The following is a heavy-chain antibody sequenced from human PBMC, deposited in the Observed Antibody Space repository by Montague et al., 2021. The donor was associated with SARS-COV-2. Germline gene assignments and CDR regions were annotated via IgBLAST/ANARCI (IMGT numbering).Heavy chain of an antibody. D-gene: IGHD3-10*01. CDR3: ARAVSVRRAVNWFDP. Sequence: SETLSLTCTVSGSSMSDHYWAWIRQPPGKGLEWLAYIYYSGGINSNASLKSRVSISVDTSKNQFSLTLTSVAAADAAVYYCARAVSVRRAVNWFDPWGQGTLVTVSS. J-gene: IGHJ5*02. CDR2: IYYSGGI. CDR1: GSSMSDHY. V-gene: IGHV4-59*11.